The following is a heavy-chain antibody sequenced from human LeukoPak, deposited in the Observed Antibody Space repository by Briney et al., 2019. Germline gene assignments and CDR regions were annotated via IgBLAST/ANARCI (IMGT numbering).Heavy chain of an antibody. CDR1: GFTFDDYA. J-gene: IGHJ4*02. CDR2: ISWNSGSI. CDR3: AKDQSHYYDSSGYSL. D-gene: IGHD3-22*01. V-gene: IGHV3-9*01. Sequence: GGSLRLSCAASGFTFDDYAMHWVRQAPGKGLEWVSGISWNSGSIGYADSVKGRFTISRDNAKNSLYLQMNSLRAEDTALYYCAKDQSHYYDSSGYSLWGQGTLVIVSS.